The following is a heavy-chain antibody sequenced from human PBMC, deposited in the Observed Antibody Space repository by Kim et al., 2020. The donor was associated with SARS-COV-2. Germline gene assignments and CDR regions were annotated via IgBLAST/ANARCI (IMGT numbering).Heavy chain of an antibody. J-gene: IGHJ4*02. V-gene: IGHV3-30*18. CDR2: ISYDGSNK. Sequence: GGSLRLSCAASGFTFSSYGMHWVRQAPGKGLEWVAVISYDGSNKYYADSVKGRFTISRDNSKNTLYLQMNSLSAEDTAVYYCAKGVGFDWFYYWGQGTLV. D-gene: IGHD3-9*01. CDR1: GFTFSSYG. CDR3: AKGVGFDWFYY.